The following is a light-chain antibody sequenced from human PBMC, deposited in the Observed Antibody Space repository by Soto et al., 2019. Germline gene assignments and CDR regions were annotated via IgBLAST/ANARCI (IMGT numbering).Light chain of an antibody. Sequence: ALSQPRSVCVSTGQVVTISYTETSSDVGGYNYVSWYQQYPGKAPKVMIYAVTKRPSGVPDRIHGSKSGNTASLTISGLQAEDEADYYCCSYAGSYTHYVFGTGTKVTVL. CDR1: SSDVGGYNY. CDR2: AVT. CDR3: CSYAGSYTHYV. V-gene: IGLV2-11*01. J-gene: IGLJ1*01.